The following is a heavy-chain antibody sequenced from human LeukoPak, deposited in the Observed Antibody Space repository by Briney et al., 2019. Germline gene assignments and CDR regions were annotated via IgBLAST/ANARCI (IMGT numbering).Heavy chain of an antibody. Sequence: GASVKVSCTASGYTFTSYDINWVRQATGQGLEWMGGIIPIFGTANYAQKFQGRVTITADESTSTAYMELSSLRSEDTAVYYCAVPPTFSGSYFDYWGQGTLVTVSS. V-gene: IGHV1-69*13. CDR1: GYTFTSYD. D-gene: IGHD1-26*01. CDR2: IIPIFGTA. CDR3: AVPPTFSGSYFDY. J-gene: IGHJ4*02.